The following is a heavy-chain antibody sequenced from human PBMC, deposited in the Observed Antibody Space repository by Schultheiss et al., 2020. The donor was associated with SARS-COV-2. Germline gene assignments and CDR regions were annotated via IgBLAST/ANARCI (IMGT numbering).Heavy chain of an antibody. J-gene: IGHJ2*01. CDR1: GYTFTGYY. CDR2: INPILGIA. Sequence: SVKVSCKASGYTFTGYYMHWVRQAPGQGLEWMGWINPILGIANYAQKFQGRVTITADKSTSTAYMELSSLRSEDTAVYYCAREAVVVPAATEGGHGYWYFDLWGRGTLVTVSS. D-gene: IGHD2-2*01. V-gene: IGHV1-69*10. CDR3: AREAVVVPAATEGGHGYWYFDL.